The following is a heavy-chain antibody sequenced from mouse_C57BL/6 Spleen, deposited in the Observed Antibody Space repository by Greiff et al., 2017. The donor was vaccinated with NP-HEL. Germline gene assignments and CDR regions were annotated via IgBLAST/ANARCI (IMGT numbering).Heavy chain of an antibody. J-gene: IGHJ2*01. Sequence: EVQLQESGPGLVKPSQSLSLTCSVTGYSITSGYYWNWIRQFPGNKLEWMGYISYDGSNNYNPSLKNRISITRDTSKNQFFLKLNSVTTEDTATYYCARDYGNHFDYWGQGTTLTVSS. D-gene: IGHD2-1*01. CDR2: ISYDGSN. V-gene: IGHV3-6*01. CDR3: ARDYGNHFDY. CDR1: GYSITSGYY.